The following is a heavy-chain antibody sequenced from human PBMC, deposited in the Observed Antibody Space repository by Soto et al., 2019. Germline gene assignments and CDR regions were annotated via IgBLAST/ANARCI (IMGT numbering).Heavy chain of an antibody. D-gene: IGHD6-13*01. CDR3: ARGDSSSWPAYYYYGMDV. CDR1: GFTFSSYG. Sequence: QVQLVESGGGVVQPGRSLRLSCAASGFTFSSYGMHWVRQAPGKGLEWVAVISYEGSNKYYADSVKGRFTISSDNSKNTLYLQMNSLRAEDTAVYYCARGDSSSWPAYYYYGMDVWGQGTTVTVSS. J-gene: IGHJ6*02. CDR2: ISYEGSNK. V-gene: IGHV3-30*03.